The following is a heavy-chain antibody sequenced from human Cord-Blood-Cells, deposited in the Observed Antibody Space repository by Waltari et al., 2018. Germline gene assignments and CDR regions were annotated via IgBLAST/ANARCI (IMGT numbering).Heavy chain of an antibody. D-gene: IGHD3-3*01. Sequence: QLQLQESGPGLVKPSETLSLTCTVSGGSISSSSYYWGWIRQAPGKGLEWIGRIYYSGSTYYNPSLKSRVTISVDTSKNQFSLKLSSVTAADTAVYYCARVTDGITIFGVVIDYWGQGTLVTVSS. CDR2: IYYSGST. V-gene: IGHV4-39*01. CDR1: GGSISSSSYY. CDR3: ARVTDGITIFGVVIDY. J-gene: IGHJ4*02.